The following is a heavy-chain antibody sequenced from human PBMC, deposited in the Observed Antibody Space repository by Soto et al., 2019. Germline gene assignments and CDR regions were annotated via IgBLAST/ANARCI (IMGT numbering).Heavy chain of an antibody. CDR2: IYYSGTT. J-gene: IGHJ3*02. V-gene: IGHV4-39*07. D-gene: IGHD3-10*01. CDR1: GYSITSNSYF. CDR3: ARRYGSAFDI. Sequence: SETLSLTCTFSGYSITSNSYFWAWIRQPPGKGLEWIGSIYYSGTTYYNPSLKSRVTISVDRSKNQFSLKLSSVTAADTAVYYCARRYGSAFDIWGQGTMVTVSS.